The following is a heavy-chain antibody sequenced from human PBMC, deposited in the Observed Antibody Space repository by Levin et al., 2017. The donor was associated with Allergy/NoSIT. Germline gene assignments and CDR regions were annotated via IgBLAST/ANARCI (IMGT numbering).Heavy chain of an antibody. J-gene: IGHJ3*02. CDR1: GFSFSSYA. CDR3: AREGRFSQSIDALDI. CDR2: IWDDGSIK. D-gene: IGHD2/OR15-2a*01. V-gene: IGHV3-33*01. Sequence: PGGSLRLSCAASGFSFSSYAMHWVRQAPGKGLEWVAIIWDDGSIKYYTDSVRGRFTISRDNFKNSLHLQMNSLRDEDTAVYYCAREGRFSQSIDALDIWGQGTMVTVSS.